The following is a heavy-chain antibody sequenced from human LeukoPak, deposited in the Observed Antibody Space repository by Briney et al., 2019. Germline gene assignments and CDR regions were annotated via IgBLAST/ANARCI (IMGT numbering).Heavy chain of an antibody. J-gene: IGHJ4*02. Sequence: SETLSLTCTGSGGSISSYYWSWIRQPPGKGLEWIGYIYYSGSTNYNPSLKSRVTISVDTSKNQFSLKLSSVTAADTAVYYCARVSPPSLYYVDYDYWGQGTLVTVSS. D-gene: IGHD4-17*01. CDR2: IYYSGST. V-gene: IGHV4-59*01. CDR1: GGSISSYY. CDR3: ARVSPPSLYYVDYDY.